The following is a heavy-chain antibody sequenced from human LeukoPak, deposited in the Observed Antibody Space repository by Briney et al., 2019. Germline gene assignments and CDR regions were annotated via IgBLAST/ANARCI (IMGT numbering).Heavy chain of an antibody. V-gene: IGHV3-30*02. CDR3: ARGGVDYYGSGTYYLMYYFDY. Sequence: GGSLRLSCAASGFTFSSYAMHWVRQAPGRALEWVAFIRFDGSNTYYADSVKGRFTISRDDPHNTLYLQMNSLRAEDTAVYFCARGGVDYYGSGTYYLMYYFDYWGQGALVTVSS. D-gene: IGHD3-10*01. J-gene: IGHJ4*02. CDR2: IRFDGSNT. CDR1: GFTFSSYA.